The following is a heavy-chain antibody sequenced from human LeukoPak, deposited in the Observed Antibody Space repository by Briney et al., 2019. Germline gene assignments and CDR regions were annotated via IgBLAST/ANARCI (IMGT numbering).Heavy chain of an antibody. CDR1: GGTFSSHA. CDR3: AGGYCSGGSCLHYYYYYMDV. CDR2: IIPIFGTA. D-gene: IGHD2-15*01. J-gene: IGHJ6*03. Sequence: GASVKVSCKASGGTFSSHAISWVRQAPGQGLEWMGGIIPIFGTANYAQKFQGRVTITADESTSTAYMELSSLRSEDTAVYYCAGGYCSGGSCLHYYYYYMDVWGKGTTVTISS. V-gene: IGHV1-69*13.